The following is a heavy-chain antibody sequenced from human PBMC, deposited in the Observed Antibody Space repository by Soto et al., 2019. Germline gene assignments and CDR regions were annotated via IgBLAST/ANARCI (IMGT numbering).Heavy chain of an antibody. CDR2: IWYDGSNK. V-gene: IGHV3-33*01. J-gene: IGHJ4*02. D-gene: IGHD2-2*01. Sequence: PGGSLRLSCAASGFTFSSYGMHWVRQAPGKGLEWVAVIWYDGSNKYYADSVKGRFTISRDNSKNTLYLQMNSLRAEDTAVYYCARASGASTSSPCAYWGQGTLVTVSS. CDR1: GFTFSSYG. CDR3: ARASGASTSSPCAY.